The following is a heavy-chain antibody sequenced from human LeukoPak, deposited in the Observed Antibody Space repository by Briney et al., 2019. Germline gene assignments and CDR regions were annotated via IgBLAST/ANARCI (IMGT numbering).Heavy chain of an antibody. J-gene: IGHJ3*02. Sequence: GGSLRLSCAASGFTFSSYWMNWVRQAPGKGLEWVSRIDSDGGSTTYADSVKGRFTIYRDNAKNTLYLQMNSLRAEDTAVYYCARGFTIFGVVNDGFDIWGQGTKVTVSS. CDR1: GFTFSSYW. CDR3: ARGFTIFGVVNDGFDI. CDR2: IDSDGGST. V-gene: IGHV3-74*01. D-gene: IGHD3-3*01.